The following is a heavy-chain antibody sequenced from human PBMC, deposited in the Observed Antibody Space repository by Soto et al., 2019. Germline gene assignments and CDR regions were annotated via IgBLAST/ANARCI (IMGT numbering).Heavy chain of an antibody. V-gene: IGHV3-23*01. D-gene: IGHD6-13*01. CDR2: IGAGSAGT. Sequence: PWGSLRLSCAASGFAFTSSAMYWVRQAPGKGLEWVSAIGAGSAGTHYADSVKGRFTISRDNSKNTLYLQMNSLRAEDTAVYYCAKGKGFSSWYEKIFDYWGQGTLVTVSS. J-gene: IGHJ4*02. CDR3: AKGKGFSSWYEKIFDY. CDR1: GFAFTSSA.